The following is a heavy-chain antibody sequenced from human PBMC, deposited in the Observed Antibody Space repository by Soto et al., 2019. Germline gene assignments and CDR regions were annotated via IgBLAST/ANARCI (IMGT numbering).Heavy chain of an antibody. J-gene: IGHJ4*02. Sequence: QLQMQESGPGLVQPSETLSLTCTVSGGSISSSTYYWGWIRQPPGKGLEWIGSIYYSGSAYYNPALKSRVTISVDTSKNQYSLKLSSVTAADTAVYFCARPRLGATILSGFDSWGQGILVTVSS. V-gene: IGHV4-39*01. CDR1: GGSISSSTYY. CDR2: IYYSGSA. D-gene: IGHD5-12*01. CDR3: ARPRLGATILSGFDS.